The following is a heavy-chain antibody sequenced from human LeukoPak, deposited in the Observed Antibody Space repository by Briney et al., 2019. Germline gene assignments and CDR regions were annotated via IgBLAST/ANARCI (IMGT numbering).Heavy chain of an antibody. Sequence: PSETLSLTCTVSGGSISSSSYYWGWIRQPPGKGLEWIGSIYYSGSTYYNPSLKSRVTISVDTSKNQFSLKLSSVTAADTAVYYCARGFINMVRGLSYYGMDVWGKGTTVAVSS. CDR1: GGSISSSSYY. CDR3: ARGFINMVRGLSYYGMDV. D-gene: IGHD3-10*01. J-gene: IGHJ6*04. V-gene: IGHV4-39*01. CDR2: IYYSGST.